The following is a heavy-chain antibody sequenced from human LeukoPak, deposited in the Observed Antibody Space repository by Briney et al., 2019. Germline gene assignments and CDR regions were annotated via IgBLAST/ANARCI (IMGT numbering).Heavy chain of an antibody. D-gene: IGHD6-19*01. CDR2: IYSSGRT. V-gene: IGHV4-61*02. CDR1: GGSIKSASYS. Sequence: SQTLSLTCTVSGGSIKSASYSWTWIRQPAGKGLEWIGRIYSSGRTDYDPSLRSRITISMDTSKNQSSLEMSSVSAADTAVYYCTRGWSSGGAFDIWGLGTMVTVSS. CDR3: TRGWSSGGAFDI. J-gene: IGHJ3*02.